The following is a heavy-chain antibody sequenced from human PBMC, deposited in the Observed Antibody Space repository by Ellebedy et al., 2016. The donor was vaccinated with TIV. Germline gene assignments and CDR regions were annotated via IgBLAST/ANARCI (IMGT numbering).Heavy chain of an antibody. D-gene: IGHD6-13*01. CDR3: ARDPSSKAAAGRCDY. J-gene: IGHJ4*02. Sequence: GGSLRLSXAASGFTFSSFGMHWVRKVPGKGLQWVALIWLDGSNTYYADSVKGRFTISRDNSKNTLYLQMNSLRAEDTAVYYCARDPSSKAAAGRCDYWGQGTQVTGSS. CDR2: IWLDGSNT. CDR1: GFTFSSFG. V-gene: IGHV3-33*01.